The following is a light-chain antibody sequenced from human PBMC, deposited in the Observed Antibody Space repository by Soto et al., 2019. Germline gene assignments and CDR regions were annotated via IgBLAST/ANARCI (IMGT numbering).Light chain of an antibody. CDR1: SSDVGGYNS. Sequence: QSVLTQPASVSESPGQSITISCTGTSSDVGGYNSVSWYRQDPGKAPKLMIYDVTNRPSGVSNRFSGSKSGNTASLTISGLQAEDEADYYCSSFTSSITYVFGTGTKVTVL. V-gene: IGLV2-14*01. J-gene: IGLJ1*01. CDR3: SSFTSSITYV. CDR2: DVT.